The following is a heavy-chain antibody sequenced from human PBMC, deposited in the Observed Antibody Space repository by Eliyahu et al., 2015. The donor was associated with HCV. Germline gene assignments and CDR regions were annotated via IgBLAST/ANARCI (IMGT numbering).Heavy chain of an antibody. CDR1: GXSITTXY. V-gene: IGHV4-59*01. J-gene: IGHJ5*02. CDR2: IYYCGGA. D-gene: IGHD6-19*01. Sequence: QVQLQESGPGLVKPSETLSLTCTVSGXSITTXYWXXVRXPPGKKLEGIGEIYYCGGANYNPPLKSRVTISVDTSKNQFSLKLSSVTAADTAVYYCASGGGGIAVAGTGGWFDPWGQGTLVTVSS. CDR3: ASGGGGIAVAGTGGWFDP.